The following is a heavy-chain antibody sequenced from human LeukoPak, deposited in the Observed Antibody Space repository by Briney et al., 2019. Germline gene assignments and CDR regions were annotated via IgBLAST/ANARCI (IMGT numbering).Heavy chain of an antibody. D-gene: IGHD6-13*01. V-gene: IGHV1-69*13. Sequence: SVKVSCKASGGTFSSYAISWVRQAPGQGLEWMGGIIPIFGTANYAQKFQGRVTITADESTSTAYMELSSLRSEDTAVYYCARAAIGRSWSPPSFDYWGQGTLVTVSS. CDR2: IIPIFGTA. J-gene: IGHJ4*02. CDR1: GGTFSSYA. CDR3: ARAAIGRSWSPPSFDY.